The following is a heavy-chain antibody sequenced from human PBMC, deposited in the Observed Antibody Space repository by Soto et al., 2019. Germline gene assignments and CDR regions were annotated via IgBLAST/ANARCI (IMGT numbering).Heavy chain of an antibody. V-gene: IGHV3-21*01. CDR2: ISGSGKDT. J-gene: IGHJ6*02. CDR1: GFDLTSSR. Sequence: GGSLRLSCVASGFDLTSSRMNWVRQAPGKGLGWVASISGSGKDTFYRHSVKGRFAISRDSAGTSLFLRMDSVKVEDTAVYHCARVHLVAGSAFYCAMDVWGPVTAVTVSS. D-gene: IGHD6-6*01. CDR3: ARVHLVAGSAFYCAMDV.